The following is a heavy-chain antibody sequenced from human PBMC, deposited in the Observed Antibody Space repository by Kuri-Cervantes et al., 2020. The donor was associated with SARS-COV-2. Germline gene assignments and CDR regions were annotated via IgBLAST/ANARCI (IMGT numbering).Heavy chain of an antibody. V-gene: IGHV3-7*03. J-gene: IGHJ4*02. Sequence: GESLKISCAASGFTFSSYWMSWVRQAPGKGLEWVANIKQDGSEKYYVDSVKGRFTISRDNSKNTLYLQMNSLRAEDTAVYYCAKIRITMIADYWGQGTLVTVSS. CDR3: AKIRITMIADY. CDR2: IKQDGSEK. D-gene: IGHD3-22*01. CDR1: GFTFSSYW.